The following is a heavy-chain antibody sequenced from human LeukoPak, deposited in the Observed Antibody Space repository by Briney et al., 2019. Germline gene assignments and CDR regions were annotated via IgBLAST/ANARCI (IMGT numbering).Heavy chain of an antibody. J-gene: IGHJ3*01. Sequence: QPGGSLRLSCAASGFTFSSYAMSWVRQAPGKGLEWVSAISGSGGSTYYADSVKGRFTISRDNSKNTLYLQMNSLRAEDTAVYYCAKGGFLEWLLYPSDAFDVWGQGTMVTASS. CDR1: GFTFSSYA. V-gene: IGHV3-23*01. CDR2: ISGSGGST. D-gene: IGHD3-3*01. CDR3: AKGGFLEWLLYPSDAFDV.